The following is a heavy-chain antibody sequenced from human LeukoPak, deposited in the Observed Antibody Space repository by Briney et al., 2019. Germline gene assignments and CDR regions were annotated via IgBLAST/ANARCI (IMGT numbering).Heavy chain of an antibody. CDR2: IWYDGSDK. D-gene: IGHD3-9*01. CDR1: GFMFSNYG. CDR3: ARDHGVYDILTGYYLN. Sequence: PGGSLRLSCAASGFMFSNYGMHWVRQAPDKGLEWVAVIWYDGSDKYYAESVKGRFTISRDNSKNTVFLQMNSLRAEDTAVYYCARDHGVYDILTGYYLNWGQGTLVTVSS. V-gene: IGHV3-33*01. J-gene: IGHJ4*02.